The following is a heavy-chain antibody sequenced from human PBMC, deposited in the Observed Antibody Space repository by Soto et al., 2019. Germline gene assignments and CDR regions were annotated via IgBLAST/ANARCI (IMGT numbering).Heavy chain of an antibody. V-gene: IGHV3-33*01. CDR3: AREFMTTVYYGMDV. J-gene: IGHJ6*02. D-gene: IGHD4-4*01. CDR1: RFTFSSYG. CDR2: IWSDGGKK. Sequence: GGSLRLSCAASRFTFSSYGMHWVRQAPGKGLEWVAVIWSDGGKKYYADSVKGRFTISRDNSNNTLYLQMSSLRVEDTAVYYCAREFMTTVYYGMDVWGQGTTVTVSS.